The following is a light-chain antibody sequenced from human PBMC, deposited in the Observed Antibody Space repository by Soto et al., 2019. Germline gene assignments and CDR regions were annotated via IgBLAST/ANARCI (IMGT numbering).Light chain of an antibody. V-gene: IGKV3-15*01. J-gene: IGKJ2*01. CDR3: QQFNNWPFT. CDR1: QSVTSD. Sequence: EKVMTQSPATLSVSPGERVTLSCRASQSVTSDLAWYQQKPGQAPRLLIYGASARATGIPARFSGSGSGTEFTLTISSLQSEDFGVYYCQQFNNWPFTFGQGTKVDIK. CDR2: GAS.